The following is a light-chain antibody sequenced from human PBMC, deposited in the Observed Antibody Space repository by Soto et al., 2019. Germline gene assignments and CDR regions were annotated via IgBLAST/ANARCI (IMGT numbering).Light chain of an antibody. CDR3: QQRSNWPLT. CDR1: QSVSSD. V-gene: IGKV3-11*01. Sequence: EIVLTQSPATLSLSLGERAALSCRASQSVSSDLAWYQQKPGQAPRLLIYDASNRATGIPARFSGSGSGTDFTLIISSLEPEDLAVYYCQQRSNWPLTFGGGTKVEIK. CDR2: DAS. J-gene: IGKJ4*01.